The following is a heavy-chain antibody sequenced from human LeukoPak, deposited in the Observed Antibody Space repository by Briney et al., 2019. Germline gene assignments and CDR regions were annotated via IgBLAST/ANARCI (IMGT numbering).Heavy chain of an antibody. D-gene: IGHD1-26*01. CDR1: GFTFNNYN. J-gene: IGHJ5*02. V-gene: IGHV3-21*01. CDR2: ITSSGTYI. Sequence: GGSLRLSCAASGFTFNNYNMNWVRQAPGKALEWVSSITSSGTYIFYADSVRGRFTISRDNAKNSLYLQMNSLRAEDTAVYYCARDSGSRWFDPWGQGTLVTVSS. CDR3: ARDSGSRWFDP.